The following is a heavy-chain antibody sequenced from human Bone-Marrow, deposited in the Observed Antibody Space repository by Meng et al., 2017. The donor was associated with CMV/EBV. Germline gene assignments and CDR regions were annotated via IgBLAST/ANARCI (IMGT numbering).Heavy chain of an antibody. Sequence: SVKVSCKASGGTFSSYAISWVRQAPGQGLEWMGGIIPIFGTANCAQKFQGRVTITTDESTSTAYMELSSLRSEDTAVYYCASDKYSRGAFDIWGQGTMVTVSS. V-gene: IGHV1-69*05. D-gene: IGHD5-18*01. CDR1: GGTFSSYA. CDR2: IIPIFGTA. CDR3: ASDKYSRGAFDI. J-gene: IGHJ3*02.